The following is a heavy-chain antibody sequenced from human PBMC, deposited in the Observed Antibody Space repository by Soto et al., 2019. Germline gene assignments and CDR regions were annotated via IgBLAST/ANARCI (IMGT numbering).Heavy chain of an antibody. V-gene: IGHV4-39*07. D-gene: IGHD1-26*01. CDR2: FFIGGNT. Sequence: SETLSLTCTVSGGSITGGSISSTTYYWGWMRQPPGKGLEWIASFFIGGNTYYNPSLKSRVTISVDTSKNQFSLKLSSVTAADTAVYYCARGRKSVGATANWFDPWGQGTLVTVSS. CDR3: ARGRKSVGATANWFDP. CDR1: GGSITGGSISSTTYY. J-gene: IGHJ5*02.